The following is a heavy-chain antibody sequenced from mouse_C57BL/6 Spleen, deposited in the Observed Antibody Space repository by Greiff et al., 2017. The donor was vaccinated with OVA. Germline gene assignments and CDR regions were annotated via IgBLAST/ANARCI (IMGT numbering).Heavy chain of an antibody. CDR3: ASGGSSYDYAMDY. CDR2: ISYDGSN. V-gene: IGHV3-6*01. Sequence: ESGPGLVKPSQSLSLTCSVTGYSITSGYYWNWIRQFPGNKLEWMGYISYDGSNNYNPSLKNRISITRDTSKNQFFLKLNSVTTEDTATYYCASGGSSYDYAMDYCGQGTSVTVSS. J-gene: IGHJ4*01. D-gene: IGHD1-1*01. CDR1: GYSITSGYY.